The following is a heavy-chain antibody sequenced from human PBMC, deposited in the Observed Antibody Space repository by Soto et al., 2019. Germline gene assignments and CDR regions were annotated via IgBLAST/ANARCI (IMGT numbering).Heavy chain of an antibody. CDR3: ARPRRSGYYPTGDFDY. CDR2: IDPSDSYT. D-gene: IGHD3-22*01. V-gene: IGHV5-10-1*01. J-gene: IGHJ4*02. CDR1: GYSFTSYW. Sequence: GESLKISCKGSGYSFTSYWISWVRQMPGKGLEWMGRIDPSDSYTNYSPSFQGHVTISADKSISTAYLQWSSLKASDTAMYYCARPRRSGYYPTGDFDYWGQGTLVTVS.